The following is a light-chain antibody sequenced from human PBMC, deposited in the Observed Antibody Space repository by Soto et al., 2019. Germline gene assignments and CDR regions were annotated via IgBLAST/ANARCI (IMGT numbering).Light chain of an antibody. Sequence: DIQMPQSPSTLSSSVGDTVSITCRASQSISGWMAWYQQKQGKVPKLLIFDASSLESGVPSRFSGSGAGTIFTLTRSGLQPGDFSTYYCQKYNSYPYTFGQGTKLEIK. CDR2: DAS. J-gene: IGKJ2*01. V-gene: IGKV1-5*01. CDR3: QKYNSYPYT. CDR1: QSISGW.